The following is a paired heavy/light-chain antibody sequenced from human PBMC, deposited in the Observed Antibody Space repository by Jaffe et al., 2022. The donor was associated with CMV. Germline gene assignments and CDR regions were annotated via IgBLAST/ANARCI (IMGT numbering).Heavy chain of an antibody. D-gene: IGHD6-19*01. Sequence: EVQLVESGGGLVQPGGSLRLSCAASGFTFSNYAINWVRQAPGKGLEWVSAISGSGGTTYYADSVKGRFTISRDNSKNTLYLQMNSLRAEDTAVYYCAKDSGWYGAFDYWGQGTRVTVSS. CDR3: AKDSGWYGAFDY. V-gene: IGHV3-23*04. CDR1: GFTFSNYA. J-gene: IGHJ4*02. CDR2: ISGSGGTT.
Light chain of an antibody. V-gene: IGKV3-11*01. CDR2: DAS. Sequence: EIVLTQSPATLSLSPGERATLSCRASQSVSSYLAWYQQKPGQAPRLLIYDASNRATGIPARFSGSGSGTDFTLTISSLEPEDFAVYYCQQRSNWPRTFGPGTKVDIK. CDR1: QSVSSY. J-gene: IGKJ3*01. CDR3: QQRSNWPRT.